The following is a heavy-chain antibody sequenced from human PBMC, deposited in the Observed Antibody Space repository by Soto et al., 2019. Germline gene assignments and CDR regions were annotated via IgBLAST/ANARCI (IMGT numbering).Heavy chain of an antibody. V-gene: IGHV1-69*12. CDR1: GGTFSSYT. J-gene: IGHJ2*01. Sequence: QVQLVQSGAEVKKPGSSVTVSCKASGGTFSSYTISWVRQAPGQGLEWMGGIIPIFGTANYAQKFQGRVTITADESPXTAYMELSSLRSEDTDVYYCARGNHRWLQLWYFDLWGRGTLVTVSS. D-gene: IGHD5-12*01. CDR2: IIPIFGTA. CDR3: ARGNHRWLQLWYFDL.